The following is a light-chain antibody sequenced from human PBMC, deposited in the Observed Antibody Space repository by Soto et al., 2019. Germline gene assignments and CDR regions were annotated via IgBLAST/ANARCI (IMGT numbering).Light chain of an antibody. CDR2: DND. V-gene: IGLV1-51*01. Sequence: QSVLTQPPSVSAAPGQNVTISCSGSSSDIGGNSVSWYQRVPGTAPKRLIYDNDKRPSGIPDRFSGSKSGTSATLGISGLQTGDEADYYCGTWDSSLSGYVFGAGTKVTVL. CDR1: SSDIGGNS. J-gene: IGLJ1*01. CDR3: GTWDSSLSGYV.